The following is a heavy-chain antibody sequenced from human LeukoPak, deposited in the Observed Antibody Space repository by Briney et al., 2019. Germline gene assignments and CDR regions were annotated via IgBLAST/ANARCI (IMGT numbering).Heavy chain of an antibody. Sequence: GGSLRLSCAASGFTFSSYGMHWVRQAPGKGLEWVAVIWYDGSNKYYADSVKGRFTISRDNSKNTLYLQMNSLRAEDTAVYYCARGPYYYDSSGYYAPDYWGQGTLVTVSS. J-gene: IGHJ4*02. CDR3: ARGPYYYDSSGYYAPDY. D-gene: IGHD3-22*01. CDR1: GFTFSSYG. CDR2: IWYDGSNK. V-gene: IGHV3-33*01.